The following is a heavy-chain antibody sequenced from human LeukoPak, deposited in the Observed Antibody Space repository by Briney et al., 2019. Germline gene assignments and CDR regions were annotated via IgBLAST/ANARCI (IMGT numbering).Heavy chain of an antibody. J-gene: IGHJ4*02. CDR3: ARDGGSSWYFDY. CDR2: ISSSGNTT. CDR1: RFTFSDYY. Sequence: GGSLRLSCAASRFTFSDYYMSWIRQAPGKGLECVSYISSSGNTTYHADSVKGRFTISRDNAKNSLYLQMSSLRAEDTAVYYCARDGGSSWYFDYWGQGTLVTVSS. V-gene: IGHV3-11*04. D-gene: IGHD6-13*01.